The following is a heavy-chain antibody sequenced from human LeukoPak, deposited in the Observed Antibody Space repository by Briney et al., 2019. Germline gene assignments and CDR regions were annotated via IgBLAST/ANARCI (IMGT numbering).Heavy chain of an antibody. CDR2: IPYDGSNK. D-gene: IGHD6-13*01. CDR3: AKDGRIAAAGTRGRQPFDY. Sequence: GGSLRLSCAASGFTFSSYGMHWVRQAPGKGLEWVAVIPYDGSNKYYADSVKGRFTISRDNSKNTLYLQMNSLRAEDTAVYYCAKDGRIAAAGTRGRQPFDYWGQGTLVTVSS. CDR1: GFTFSSYG. J-gene: IGHJ4*02. V-gene: IGHV3-30*18.